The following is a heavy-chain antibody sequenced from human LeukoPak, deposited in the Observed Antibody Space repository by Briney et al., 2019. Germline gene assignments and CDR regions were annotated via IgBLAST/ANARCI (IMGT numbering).Heavy chain of an antibody. CDR2: IIPIFGTA. D-gene: IGHD4-17*01. V-gene: IGHV1-69*13. CDR3: ARARGHDYGDSDFFDY. CDR1: GGTFSSYA. J-gene: IGHJ4*02. Sequence: ASVKVSCKASGGTFSSYAISWVRQAPGQGLEWMGGIIPIFGTANYAQKFQGRVTITADESTSTAYMELSSLRSEDTAVYYCARARGHDYGDSDFFDYWGQGALVTVSS.